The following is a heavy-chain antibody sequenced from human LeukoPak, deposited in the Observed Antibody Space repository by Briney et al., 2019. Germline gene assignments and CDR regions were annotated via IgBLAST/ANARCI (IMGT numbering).Heavy chain of an antibody. D-gene: IGHD2-21*02. V-gene: IGHV3-23*01. CDR2: ISGSGGST. CDR1: GFTFSSYA. Sequence: GGSLRLSCAASGFTFSSYAMSWVRQTPGRGLEWVSAISGSGGSTYYADSVKGRFTISRDNSKNTLYLQMNSLRAEDTAVYYCAETCGGDCYSFPIDYWGQGTLVTVSS. CDR3: AETCGGDCYSFPIDY. J-gene: IGHJ4*02.